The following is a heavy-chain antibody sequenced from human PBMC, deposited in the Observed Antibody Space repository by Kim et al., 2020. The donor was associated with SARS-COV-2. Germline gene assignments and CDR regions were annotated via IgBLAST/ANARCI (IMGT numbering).Heavy chain of an antibody. D-gene: IGHD3-10*01. V-gene: IGHV4-59*08. CDR3: ARHFMVRGVKGAFDI. CDR1: GGSISSYY. J-gene: IGHJ3*02. CDR2: IYYSGST. Sequence: SETLSLTCTVSGGSISSYYWSWIRQSPGKGLECIGYIYYSGSTNYNPSLKSRVTISVDTTKNQFSLKLSSVTAADTAVYYCARHFMVRGVKGAFDIWGQGTMVTVSS.